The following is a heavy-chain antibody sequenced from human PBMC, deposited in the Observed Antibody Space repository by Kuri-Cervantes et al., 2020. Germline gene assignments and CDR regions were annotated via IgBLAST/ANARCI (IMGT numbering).Heavy chain of an antibody. CDR1: GGSISSGDYY. V-gene: IGHV4-39*07. Sequence: SETLSLTCTVSGGSISSGDYYWSWIRQPPGKGLEWIGEINHSGSTNYNPSLKSRVTISVDTSKNQFSLKLSSVTAADTAVYYCARGTNSYWGSYRRAFDIWGQGTMVTVSS. CDR2: INHSGST. J-gene: IGHJ3*02. D-gene: IGHD3-16*02. CDR3: ARGTNSYWGSYRRAFDI.